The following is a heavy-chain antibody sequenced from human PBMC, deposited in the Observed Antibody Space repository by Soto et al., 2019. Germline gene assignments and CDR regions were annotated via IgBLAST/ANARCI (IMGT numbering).Heavy chain of an antibody. D-gene: IGHD2-21*01. CDR3: AGVGGQFPLYFDH. Sequence: GASVKVSCKTSGYTFTNHGISWVRQAPGQGLEWMGWISGYSGNAKYAQKSQDRVTMTIDTSTSTAYMELRSLRSDDTAIYYCAGVGGQFPLYFDHWGQGTPVTVSS. V-gene: IGHV1-18*01. CDR2: ISGYSGNA. CDR1: GYTFTNHG. J-gene: IGHJ4*02.